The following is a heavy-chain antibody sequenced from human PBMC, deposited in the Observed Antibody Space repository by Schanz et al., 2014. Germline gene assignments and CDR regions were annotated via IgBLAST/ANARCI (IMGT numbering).Heavy chain of an antibody. D-gene: IGHD6-13*01. Sequence: QVQLVESGGGLVKPGGSLRLSCAAPGFTFSDYYMSWIRQAPGKRLERVSYISGTTTYTNYADSMKGRFTISRDNAKNSLYLQMNSLRAEDAAVYYCAREQIMAAAGLVDYWGRGTLVTVSS. V-gene: IGHV3-11*05. CDR3: AREQIMAAAGLVDY. CDR1: GFTFSDYY. CDR2: ISGTTTYT. J-gene: IGHJ4*01.